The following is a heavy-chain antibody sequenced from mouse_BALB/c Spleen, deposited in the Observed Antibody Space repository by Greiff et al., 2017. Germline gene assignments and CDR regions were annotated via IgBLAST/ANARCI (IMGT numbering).Heavy chain of an antibody. J-gene: IGHJ4*01. D-gene: IGHD1-1*02. CDR1: GYTFTDYA. Sequence: LVESGAELVRPGVSVKISCKGSGYTFTDYAMHWVKQSHAKSLEWIGVISTYYGDASYNQKFKGKATMTVDKSSSTAYMELARLTSEDSAIYDCARRGGNYDAMDYWGQGTSVTVSS. CDR2: ISTYYGDA. V-gene: IGHV1S137*01. CDR3: ARRGGNYDAMDY.